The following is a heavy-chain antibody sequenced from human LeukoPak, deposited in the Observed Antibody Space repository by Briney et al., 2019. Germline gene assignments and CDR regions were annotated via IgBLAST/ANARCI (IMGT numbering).Heavy chain of an antibody. CDR2: IYHSGST. V-gene: IGHV4-30-2*01. J-gene: IGHJ6*03. Sequence: RTSETLSLTCTVSGGSISSGGYYWSWIRQPPGKGLGWIGYIYHSGSTYYNPSLKSRATISVDRSKNQFSLKLSSVTAADTAVYYCGGTRPYSSSYDYYYYMDVWGKGTTVTVSS. CDR3: GGTRPYSSSYDYYYYMDV. CDR1: GGSISSGGYY. D-gene: IGHD6-6*01.